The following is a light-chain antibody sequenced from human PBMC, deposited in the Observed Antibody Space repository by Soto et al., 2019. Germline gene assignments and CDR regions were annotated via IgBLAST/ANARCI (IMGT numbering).Light chain of an antibody. CDR3: QTWGTGLLV. CDR2: LNSDGRH. V-gene: IGLV4-69*01. Sequence: QAVVTQSPSASASLGASVKLTCTLSSGHRTYAIAWHQQQPEKGPRYLMNLNSDGRHTKGDGIPDRFSGSSSGTERYLTISSLQSEDEADYYCQTWGTGLLVFGGGIKLTVL. J-gene: IGLJ2*01. CDR1: SGHRTYA.